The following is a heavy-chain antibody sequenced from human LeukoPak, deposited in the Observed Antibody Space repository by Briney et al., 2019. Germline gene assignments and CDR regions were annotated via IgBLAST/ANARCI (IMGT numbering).Heavy chain of an antibody. CDR2: INHSGST. CDR3: ARHHIVVVPAAPNWFDP. Sequence: SETLSLTCAVYGGSFSGYYWSWIRQPPGKGLEWIGEINHSGSTYYNPSLKSRVTISVDTSRNQFSLKLSSVTAADTAVYYCARHHIVVVPAAPNWFDPWGQGTLVTVSS. CDR1: GGSFSGYY. V-gene: IGHV4-34*01. J-gene: IGHJ5*02. D-gene: IGHD2-2*01.